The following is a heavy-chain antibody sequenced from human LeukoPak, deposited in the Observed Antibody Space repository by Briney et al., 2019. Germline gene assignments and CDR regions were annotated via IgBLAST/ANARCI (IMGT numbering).Heavy chain of an antibody. CDR1: GFTFSSYG. CDR2: LRYDGSNK. CDR3: AKDGGGTIFGMVIILHYMDV. D-gene: IGHD3-3*01. V-gene: IGHV3-30*02. Sequence: GGSLRLSCAASGFTFSSYGMHWVRQAPGKGLEWVAFLRYDGSNKYYADSVKGRFTISRDNSNNTLSLQMNSLRAEDTAVYYCAKDGGGTIFGMVIILHYMDVWGKGTTVTVSS. J-gene: IGHJ6*03.